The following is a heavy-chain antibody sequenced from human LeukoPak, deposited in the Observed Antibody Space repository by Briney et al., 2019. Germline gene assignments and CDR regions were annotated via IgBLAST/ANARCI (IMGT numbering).Heavy chain of an antibody. V-gene: IGHV3-23*01. CDR3: AKKIPLPRVSPLFGRDV. Sequence: GGSLRLSCAASVYILNIYALSCVPQAPGKGLECGSAINYEGDTYYSDPGKGRFSISRDKAKSTVYLQMSSLRVDDTAIYYCAKKIPLPRVSPLFGRDVWGRGATVIVSS. CDR2: INYEGDT. CDR1: VYILNIYA. J-gene: IGHJ6*04. D-gene: IGHD3-10*02.